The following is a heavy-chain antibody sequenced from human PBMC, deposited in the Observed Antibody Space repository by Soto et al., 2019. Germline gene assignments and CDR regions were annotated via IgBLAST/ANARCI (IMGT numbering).Heavy chain of an antibody. J-gene: IGHJ6*02. CDR1: GGTFSGYA. CDR2: IIPIFGTA. V-gene: IGHV1-69*13. CDR3: ARAWRQQLVPGIDYYYGMDV. Sequence: ASVKVSCKASGGTFSGYAISWVRQAPGQGLEWMGGIIPIFGTANYAQKFQGRVTITADESTSTAYMELSSLRSEDTAVYYCARAWRQQLVPGIDYYYGMDVWGQGTTVTVSS. D-gene: IGHD6-13*01.